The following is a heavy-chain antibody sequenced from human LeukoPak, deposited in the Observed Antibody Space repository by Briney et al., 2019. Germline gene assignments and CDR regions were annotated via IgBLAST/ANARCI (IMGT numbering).Heavy chain of an antibody. Sequence: SETLSLTCTASGGSISSSSYYWGWIRQPPGKGLEWIGSIYYSGSTYYNPSLKSRVTISVDTSKNQFSLKLSSVTAADTSVYHCARQKSGSYGLFDYWGQGTLVTVSS. CDR3: ARQKSGSYGLFDY. D-gene: IGHD1-26*01. V-gene: IGHV4-39*01. CDR2: IYYSGST. J-gene: IGHJ4*02. CDR1: GGSISSSSYY.